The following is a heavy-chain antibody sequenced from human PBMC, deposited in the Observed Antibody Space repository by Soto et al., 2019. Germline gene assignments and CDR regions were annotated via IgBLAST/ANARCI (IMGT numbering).Heavy chain of an antibody. V-gene: IGHV3-21*01. CDR3: ARLSTTLNLRNIYYYYYMDV. D-gene: IGHD4-17*01. J-gene: IGHJ6*03. CDR2: ISSSSSYI. CDR1: GFTFSSYS. Sequence: GGSLRLSCAASGFTFSSYSMNWVRQAPGKGLEWVSSISSSSSYIYYADSVKGRFTISRDNAKNSLYLQMNSLRAEDTAVYYCARLSTTLNLRNIYYYYYMDVWGKGTTVTVSS.